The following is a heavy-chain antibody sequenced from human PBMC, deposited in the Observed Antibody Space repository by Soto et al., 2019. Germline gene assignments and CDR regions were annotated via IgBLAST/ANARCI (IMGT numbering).Heavy chain of an antibody. Sequence: QVQLVQSGAEVKKPGSSVNVSCKASGGTFSSYAISWVRQAPGQGLEWMGGIIPIFGTANYAQKFQGRVTITADESTSTADMELSSLRSEDTAVYYCGGGGGAGIVVVGSFDYWGQGTLVTVSS. V-gene: IGHV1-69*01. J-gene: IGHJ4*02. CDR2: IIPIFGTA. CDR3: GGGGGAGIVVVGSFDY. D-gene: IGHD2-15*01. CDR1: GGTFSSYA.